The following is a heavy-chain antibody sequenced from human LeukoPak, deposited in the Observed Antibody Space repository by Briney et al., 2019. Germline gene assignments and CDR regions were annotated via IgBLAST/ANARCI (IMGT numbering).Heavy chain of an antibody. CDR2: VSANGGST. J-gene: IGHJ4*02. D-gene: IGHD3-10*01. CDR1: GFTFSSYV. Sequence: GGSLRLSCAASGFTFSSYVMNWVRQAPGKGLEWVSAVSANGGSTYYADSVKGRFTTSRDNSMNTLFLQMNSLRAEDTAVYHCAKDLRFGSGSYFDYWGQGTLVTVSS. V-gene: IGHV3-23*01. CDR3: AKDLRFGSGSYFDY.